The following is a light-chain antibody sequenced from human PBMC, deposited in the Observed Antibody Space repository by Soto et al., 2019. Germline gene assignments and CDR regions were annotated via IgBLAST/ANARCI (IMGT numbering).Light chain of an antibody. CDR1: QSVSSN. Sequence: EIVLTQSPATLSLSPGERATLSCRASQSVSSNLAWYQQKPGQAPRLLIYGASTRATGIPARFSGSGSGTEFILTISSLQSEDFAVYYCQQYNNWPFTFGPGTKVDIK. V-gene: IGKV3-15*01. J-gene: IGKJ3*01. CDR2: GAS. CDR3: QQYNNWPFT.